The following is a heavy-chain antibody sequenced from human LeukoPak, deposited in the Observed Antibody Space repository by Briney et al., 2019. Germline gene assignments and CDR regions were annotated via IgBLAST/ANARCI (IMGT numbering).Heavy chain of an antibody. J-gene: IGHJ5*02. V-gene: IGHV4-39*01. CDR3: ARGSRRGRFDP. CDR1: GGSISSSSYY. CDR2: IYYSGST. Sequence: SETLSLTCTVSGGSISSSSYYWGWIHQPPGKGLEWIGSIYYSGSTYYNPSLKSRVTISVDTSKNQFSLKLSSVTAADTAVYYCARGSRRGRFDPWGQGTLVTVSS.